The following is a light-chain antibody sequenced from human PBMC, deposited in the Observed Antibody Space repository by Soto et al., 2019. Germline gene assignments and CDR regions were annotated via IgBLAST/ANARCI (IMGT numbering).Light chain of an antibody. CDR1: HSVSSNY. CDR2: DVS. CDR3: QQYGISPT. V-gene: IGKV3-20*01. J-gene: IGKJ1*01. Sequence: EIVLTQSPGTLSLCPGERATLSCRSSHSVSSNYLAWDQQKPGQAPRLLIYDVSRRATGIPDGFSGSGSGTDFTLTMSTPEPVDFAVYYCQQYGISPTFGQGTKVEIK.